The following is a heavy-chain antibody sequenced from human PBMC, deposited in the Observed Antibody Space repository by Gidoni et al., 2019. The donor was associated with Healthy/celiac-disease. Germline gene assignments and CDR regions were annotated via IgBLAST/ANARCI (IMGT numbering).Heavy chain of an antibody. V-gene: IGHV3-9*01. CDR3: AKDFKGYCSSTSCHSGEFDY. CDR1: GFTFDDYA. CDR2: ISWNSGSI. D-gene: IGHD2-2*01. Sequence: EVQLVESGGGLVQPGRSLRLSCAASGFTFDDYAMHWVRQAPGKGLEWVSGISWNSGSIGYADSVKGRFTISRDNAKNSLYLQMNSLRAEDTALYYCAKDFKGYCSSTSCHSGEFDYWGQGTLVTVSS. J-gene: IGHJ4*02.